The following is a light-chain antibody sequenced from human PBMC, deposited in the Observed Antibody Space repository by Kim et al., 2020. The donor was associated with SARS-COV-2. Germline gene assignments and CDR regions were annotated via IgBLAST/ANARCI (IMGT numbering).Light chain of an antibody. CDR1: QSVTSN. Sequence: GERATLSCRASQSVTSNSLAWYQQKPGQTPRLLIYGASQQGHTGVPARFIGSGSETDFTLTISSLQSEDFAVYYCQQSNDWPPLTFGQGTKVDIK. J-gene: IGKJ1*01. V-gene: IGKV3-15*01. CDR2: GAS. CDR3: QQSNDWPPLT.